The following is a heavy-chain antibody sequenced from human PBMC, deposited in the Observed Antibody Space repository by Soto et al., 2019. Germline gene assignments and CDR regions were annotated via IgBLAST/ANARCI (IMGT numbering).Heavy chain of an antibody. D-gene: IGHD3-16*01. CDR1: GFTFSSYA. J-gene: IGHJ6*02. Sequence: EVQLVESGGGLVQPGGSLRLSCAASGFTFSSYAMHWVRQAPGKGLEYVSAITSNGGNTDYTSSVKGRLTISRDISKNTLYLQMGSLRAEDMAVYYCARRIRFGYGMDVWGQGTTVT. V-gene: IGHV3-64*01. CDR2: ITSNGGNT. CDR3: ARRIRFGYGMDV.